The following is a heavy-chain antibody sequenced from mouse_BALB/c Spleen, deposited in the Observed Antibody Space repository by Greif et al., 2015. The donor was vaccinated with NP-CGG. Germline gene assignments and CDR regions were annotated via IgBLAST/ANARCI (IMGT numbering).Heavy chain of an antibody. J-gene: IGHJ1*01. CDR2: ISDGGSYT. CDR3: ARVYPYYRYDVGYFDV. D-gene: IGHD2-14*01. CDR1: GFTFSDYY. V-gene: IGHV5-4*02. Sequence: EVQLVESGGGLVKPGGSLKLSYAASGFTFSDYYMYWVRQTPEKRLEWVATISDGGSYTYYPDSAKGRFTISRDNAKNNLYLQMSSLKSEDTAMYYCARVYPYYRYDVGYFDVWGAGTTVTVSS.